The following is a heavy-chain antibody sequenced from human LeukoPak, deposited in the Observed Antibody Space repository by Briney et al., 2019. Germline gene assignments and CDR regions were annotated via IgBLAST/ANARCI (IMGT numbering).Heavy chain of an antibody. CDR1: GYTFTGYY. CDR3: ARVRRIAPAGTGYFQH. Sequence: ASVKVSCKASGYTFTGYYMHWVRQAPGQGLEWMGWINPNSGGTNYAQKFQGRVTMTRDTSISTAYMELSRLRSDDTAVYYCARVRRIAPAGTGYFQHWGQGTLVTVSS. D-gene: IGHD6-13*01. J-gene: IGHJ1*01. CDR2: INPNSGGT. V-gene: IGHV1-2*02.